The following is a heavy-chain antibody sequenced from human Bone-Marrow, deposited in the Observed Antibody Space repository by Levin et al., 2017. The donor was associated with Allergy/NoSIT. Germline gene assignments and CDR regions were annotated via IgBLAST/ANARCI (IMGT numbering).Heavy chain of an antibody. CDR1: GFTFSNYW. J-gene: IGHJ4*02. CDR3: AREGFLDY. CDR2: IKHDGSEK. V-gene: IGHV3-7*01. Sequence: AGESLKISCAASGFTFSNYWMSWVRQAPGQGLEWVANIKHDGSEKNYVDSVKGRFTISRDDAKNSLYLQMNSLRAEDTAMYYCAREGFLDYWGQGTLVTVSS.